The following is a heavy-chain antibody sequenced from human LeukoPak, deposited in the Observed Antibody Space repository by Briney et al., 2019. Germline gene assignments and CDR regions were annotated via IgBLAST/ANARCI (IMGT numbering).Heavy chain of an antibody. CDR3: ASHVDTAMVSDYFDS. V-gene: IGHV3-11*01. Sequence: GGSLRLSCAASAFTFSDYYMSWIRQAPGKGLEWVSHISSSGSIIYYADSVKGRFTISRDNAKKSLYLQMNSLRAEDTAVYYCASHVDTAMVSDYFDSWGQGTQVTVSS. D-gene: IGHD5-18*01. CDR2: ISSSGSII. J-gene: IGHJ4*02. CDR1: AFTFSDYY.